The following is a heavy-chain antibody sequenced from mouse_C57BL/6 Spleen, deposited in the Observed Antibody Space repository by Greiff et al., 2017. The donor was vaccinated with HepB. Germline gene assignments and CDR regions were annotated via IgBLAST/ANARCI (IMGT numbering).Heavy chain of an antibody. CDR1: GFTFSDYG. Sequence: EVNLVESGGGLVKPGGSLKLSCAASGFTFSDYGMHWVRQAPEKGLEWVAYISSGSSTIYYADTVKGRFTISRDNAKNTLFLQMTSLRSEDTAMYYCARMITNYYAMDYWGQGTSVTVSS. V-gene: IGHV5-17*01. D-gene: IGHD2-4*01. J-gene: IGHJ4*01. CDR2: ISSGSSTI. CDR3: ARMITNYYAMDY.